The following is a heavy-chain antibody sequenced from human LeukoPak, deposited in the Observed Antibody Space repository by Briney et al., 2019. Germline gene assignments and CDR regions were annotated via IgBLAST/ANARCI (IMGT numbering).Heavy chain of an antibody. V-gene: IGHV1-2*02. D-gene: IGHD3-3*01. CDR2: INHNSGGT. J-gene: IGHJ5*02. CDR1: GYTFTGYY. Sequence: ASVKVSCKASGYTFTGYYMHWVRQAPGQGLEWMGWINHNSGGTNYAQKFQGRVAMTRDTSISTAYMELSRLRSDDTAVYYCARDGAEVLRSIPGWFVPWGHGTLVIVSS. CDR3: ARDGAEVLRSIPGWFVP.